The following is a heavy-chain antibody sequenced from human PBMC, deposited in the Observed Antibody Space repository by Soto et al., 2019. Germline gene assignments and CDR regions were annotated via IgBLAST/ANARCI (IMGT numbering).Heavy chain of an antibody. Sequence: SETLSLTCAVSGGSISSGGYSWSWIRQPPGKGLEWIGYIYHSGSTYYNPSLKSRVTISVDRSRNQFSLKLSSVTAADTAVYYCARAYDFWSGYSWFDPWGQGTLVTVSS. D-gene: IGHD3-3*01. V-gene: IGHV4-30-2*01. CDR1: GGSISSGGYS. J-gene: IGHJ5*02. CDR3: ARAYDFWSGYSWFDP. CDR2: IYHSGST.